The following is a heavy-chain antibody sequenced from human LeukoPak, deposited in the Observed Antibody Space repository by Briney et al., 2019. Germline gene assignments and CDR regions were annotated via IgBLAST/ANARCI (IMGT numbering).Heavy chain of an antibody. Sequence: GGSLRLSCAASGFTFSSYGMHWVRQAPGKGLEWVAVISYDGSNKYYADSVKGRFTISRDNAKNSLYLQMNSLRVEDTAVYYCACRPSDIRYYGVFDFWGQGSLVTVSS. J-gene: IGHJ4*02. CDR2: ISYDGSNK. V-gene: IGHV3-30*03. D-gene: IGHD3-10*01. CDR1: GFTFSSYG. CDR3: ACRPSDIRYYGVFDF.